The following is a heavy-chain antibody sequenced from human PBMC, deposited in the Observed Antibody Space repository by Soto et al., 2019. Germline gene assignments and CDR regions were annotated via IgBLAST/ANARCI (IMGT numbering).Heavy chain of an antibody. V-gene: IGHV4-39*05. CDR1: GGSSSSSSYY. J-gene: IGHJ4*02. CDR2: FFIGGNT. D-gene: IGHD3-10*01. Sequence: PSETPSLTCAVSGGSSSSSSYYWGWMRKPPGKGLEWIASFFIGGNTYYNPSLKSRVTISVDTSKNQFSLKLRSVTAADTALYFGAGLQGLDIDAYYWGKGTVVRVSS. CDR3: AGLQGLDIDAYY.